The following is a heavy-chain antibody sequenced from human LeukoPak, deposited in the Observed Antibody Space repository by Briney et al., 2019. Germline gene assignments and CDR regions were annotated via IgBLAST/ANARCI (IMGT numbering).Heavy chain of an antibody. CDR1: GDSVCSNSAA. J-gene: IGHJ3*02. D-gene: IGHD3-10*01. Sequence: SQTLSLTCAISGDSVCSNSAAWNWIRQSPARGLEWLGRTYYRSKWYNDYAVSVKSRITINPDTSKNQISLQLNSVTPEDTAVYYCASSRFGEPYRPYKAAFDIWGQGTMVTVSS. CDR2: TYYRSKWYN. CDR3: ASSRFGEPYRPYKAAFDI. V-gene: IGHV6-1*01.